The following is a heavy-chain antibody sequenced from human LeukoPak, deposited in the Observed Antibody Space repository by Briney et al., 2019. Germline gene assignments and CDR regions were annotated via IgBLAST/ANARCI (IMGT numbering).Heavy chain of an antibody. CDR3: AKDEDMIEVVPFDY. CDR2: ISSSGSTI. CDR1: GFSFSSYE. Sequence: GGSLRLSCAASGFSFSSYEMNWVRQAPGKGLEWGVYISSSGSTISCADSVKGRFTISRANAKNSLYLQMNSLRAEKTAVYYCAKDEDMIEVVPFDYWGQGTLVTVSS. D-gene: IGHD3-22*01. V-gene: IGHV3-48*03. J-gene: IGHJ4*02.